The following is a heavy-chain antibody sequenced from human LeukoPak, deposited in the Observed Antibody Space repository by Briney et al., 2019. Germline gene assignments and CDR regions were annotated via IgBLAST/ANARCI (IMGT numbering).Heavy chain of an antibody. CDR2: IYHSGST. D-gene: IGHD1-1*01. V-gene: IGHV4-4*02. J-gene: IGHJ6*02. Sequence: SGTLSLTCAVSGGSISSSNWWSWVRQPPGKGLEWIGEIYHSGSTNYNPSLKSRVTISVDTSKNQFSLKLSSVTAADTAVYYCARRIKLERRKAVYYYYYGMDVWGQGTTVTVSS. CDR1: GGSISSSNW. CDR3: ARRIKLERRKAVYYYYYGMDV.